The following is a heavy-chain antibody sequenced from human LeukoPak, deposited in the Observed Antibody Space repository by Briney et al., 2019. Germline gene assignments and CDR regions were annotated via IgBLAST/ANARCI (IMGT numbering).Heavy chain of an antibody. J-gene: IGHJ1*01. CDR1: GFTFSSYA. V-gene: IGHV3-23*01. CDR2: ISGSGGST. CDR3: AKDEGNIVVVVAATSGYFQH. D-gene: IGHD2-15*01. Sequence: GGSLRLSCAASGFTFSSYAMSWVRQAPGKGLEWVSAISGSGGSTYYADSVKGRFTISRDNSKNTLYLQMNSLRAEDTAVYYCAKDEGNIVVVVAATSGYFQHWGQGTLVTVSS.